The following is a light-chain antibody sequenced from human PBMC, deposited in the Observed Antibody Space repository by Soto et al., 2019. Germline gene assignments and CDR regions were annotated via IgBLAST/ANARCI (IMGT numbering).Light chain of an antibody. Sequence: QSALTQPPSVSGAPGQRVTISSTGSSSSIGAGYDVHWYHQLPGAAPKLLVSGNNNRPSGVPDRFSASKSGTSASLAITGLQTEDEAQYYCQSYDSRLTAYVFGTGTKLTVL. CDR2: GNN. CDR3: QSYDSRLTAYV. J-gene: IGLJ1*01. CDR1: SSSIGAGYD. V-gene: IGLV1-40*01.